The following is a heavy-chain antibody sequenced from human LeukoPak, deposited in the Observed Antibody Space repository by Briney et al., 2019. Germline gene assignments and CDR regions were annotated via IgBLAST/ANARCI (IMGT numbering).Heavy chain of an antibody. Sequence: ASVKVSCKASGYTFTGYYMHWMRQAPGQGLEWMGWINPNSGGTNYAQEFQGRATMTRDTSISTAYMELSRLRSDDTAVYYCARDRYGGFDYWGQGTLVTVSS. J-gene: IGHJ4*02. D-gene: IGHD1-14*01. V-gene: IGHV1-2*02. CDR3: ARDRYGGFDY. CDR1: GYTFTGYY. CDR2: INPNSGGT.